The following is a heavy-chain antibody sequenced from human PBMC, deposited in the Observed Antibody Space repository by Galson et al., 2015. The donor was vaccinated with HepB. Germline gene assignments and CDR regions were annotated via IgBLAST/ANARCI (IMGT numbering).Heavy chain of an antibody. Sequence: SVKVSCKASGYTFTGYYMHWVRQAPGQGLEWMGWINPNSGGTNYAQKFQGRVTMTRDTSISTAYMELSRLRSDDTAVYYCARESFSTTVTTIYWFDPWGQGTLVTVSS. CDR2: INPNSGGT. V-gene: IGHV1-2*02. J-gene: IGHJ5*02. CDR3: ARESFSTTVTTIYWFDP. CDR1: GYTFTGYY. D-gene: IGHD4-17*01.